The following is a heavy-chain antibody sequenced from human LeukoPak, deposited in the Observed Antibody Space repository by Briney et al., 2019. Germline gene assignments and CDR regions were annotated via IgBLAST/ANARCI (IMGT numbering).Heavy chain of an antibody. Sequence: SETLSLTCTLSGGSISSSSYYWGWIRQPPGKGLEWIGSIYYIVSTYYNPSLKSRVTISVDTSKNQFSLKLSSVTAADTAVYYCATSKIQLWAFDYWGQGTLVTVSS. D-gene: IGHD3-10*01. CDR3: ATSKIQLWAFDY. CDR1: GGSISSSSYY. J-gene: IGHJ4*02. V-gene: IGHV4-39*01. CDR2: IYYIVST.